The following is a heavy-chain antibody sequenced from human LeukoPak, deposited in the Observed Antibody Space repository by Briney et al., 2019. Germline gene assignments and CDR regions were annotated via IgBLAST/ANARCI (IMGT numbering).Heavy chain of an antibody. Sequence: SETLSLTCTVSGGSISSSSYYWGWIRQPPGKGLEWIGSIYYSGSTYYSPSLRSRVTISLDTSKNQFSLKLSSVTAADTAVYYCARRTYDLWSGDYTGAFDIWGQGTMVTVSS. CDR3: ARRTYDLWSGDYTGAFDI. J-gene: IGHJ3*02. D-gene: IGHD3-3*01. CDR2: IYYSGST. V-gene: IGHV4-39*07. CDR1: GGSISSSSYY.